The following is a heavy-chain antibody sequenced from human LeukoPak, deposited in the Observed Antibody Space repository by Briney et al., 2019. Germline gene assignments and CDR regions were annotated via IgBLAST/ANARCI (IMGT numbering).Heavy chain of an antibody. J-gene: IGHJ5*02. Sequence: SQTLSLTCTVSGTSIGSGRHYWSWLRQHPGKGLEWIGHIYYSGGTYTTPSLKSRVTMSVDTSKNQFSLKLNSVTAADTAVYYCARSHPLDHWGQGTLVIVSS. V-gene: IGHV4-31*03. CDR2: IYYSGGT. CDR3: ARSHPLDH. CDR1: GTSIGSGRHY.